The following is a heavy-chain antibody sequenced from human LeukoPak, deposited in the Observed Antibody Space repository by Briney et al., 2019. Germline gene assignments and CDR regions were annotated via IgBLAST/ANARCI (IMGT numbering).Heavy chain of an antibody. CDR2: IKSKTDGGTT. CDR1: GFTFGDYA. V-gene: IGHV3-15*01. D-gene: IGHD3-9*01. CDR3: TTDIYNV. J-gene: IGHJ6*04. Sequence: GGSLRLSCTASGFTFGDYAMSWVRQAPGKGLEWVGRIKSKTDGGTTDCAAPVKGRFTISRDDSKNTLYLQMNSLKTEDTAVYYCTTDIYNVWGKGTTVTISS.